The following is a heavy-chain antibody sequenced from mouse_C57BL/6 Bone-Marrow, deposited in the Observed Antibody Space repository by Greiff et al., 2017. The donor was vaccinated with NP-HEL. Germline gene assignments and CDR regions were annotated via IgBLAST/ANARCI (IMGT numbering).Heavy chain of an antibody. Sequence: EVNVVESGGGLVKPGGSLKLSCAASGFTFSDYGMHWVRQAPEKGLEWVAYISSGSSTIYYADTVKGRFTISRDNAKNTLFLQMTSLRSEDTAMYYCARNGYYYFDYWGQGTTLTVSS. J-gene: IGHJ2*01. CDR1: GFTFSDYG. D-gene: IGHD2-3*01. CDR3: ARNGYYYFDY. V-gene: IGHV5-17*01. CDR2: ISSGSSTI.